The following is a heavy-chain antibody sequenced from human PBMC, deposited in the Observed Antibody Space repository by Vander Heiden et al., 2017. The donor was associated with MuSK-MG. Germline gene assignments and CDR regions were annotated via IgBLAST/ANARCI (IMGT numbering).Heavy chain of an antibody. V-gene: IGHV1-69*01. CDR2: IIPIFGTA. CDR3: ARGGYYDSSGYPDY. Sequence: QVQKVQSRAEVKKPGYSVKPSCKAYGSTFSSYAISWVRQAPGQVLEWMGGIIPIFGTANYAQKFQGRVTITADESTSTAYMELSSLRSEDTAVYYCARGGYYDSSGYPDYWGQGTLVTVSS. J-gene: IGHJ4*02. CDR1: GSTFSSYA. D-gene: IGHD3-22*01.